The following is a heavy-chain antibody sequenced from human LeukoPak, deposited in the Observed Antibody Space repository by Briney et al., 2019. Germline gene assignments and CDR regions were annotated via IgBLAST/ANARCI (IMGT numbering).Heavy chain of an antibody. CDR1: GFTFSSYN. J-gene: IGHJ6*04. CDR3: AELGITMIGGV. V-gene: IGHV3-21*01. CDR2: ITSSSSYM. Sequence: GGSLRLSCAASGFTFSSYNMNWVRRTPGKGLEWVSSITSSSSYMFYADSVRGRFTISRDNAKNSLYLQMNSLRAEDTAVYYCAELGITMIGGVWGKGTTVTISS. D-gene: IGHD3-10*02.